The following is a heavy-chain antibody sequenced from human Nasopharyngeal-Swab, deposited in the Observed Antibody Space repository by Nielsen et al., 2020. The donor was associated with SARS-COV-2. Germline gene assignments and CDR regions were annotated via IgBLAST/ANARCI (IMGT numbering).Heavy chain of an antibody. Sequence: GGSLRLSCAASGFTFSSYGMHWIRQAPGKGLEWVAVIWYDGSNKYYADSVKGRFTISRDNSKNTLYLQMNSLRAEDTAVYYCARESYGMDVWGQGTTVTVSS. J-gene: IGHJ6*02. V-gene: IGHV3-33*01. CDR1: GFTFSSYG. CDR2: IWYDGSNK. CDR3: ARESYGMDV.